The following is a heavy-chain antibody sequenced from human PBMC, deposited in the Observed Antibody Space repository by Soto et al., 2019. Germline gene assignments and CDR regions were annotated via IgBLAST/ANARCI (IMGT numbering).Heavy chain of an antibody. J-gene: IGHJ4*02. D-gene: IGHD1-26*01. Sequence: SETLPLTCTVSCGSVSSDYWSWIRQPPGKGLEWIGYIYYSGSTKYNPSLKSRVTMSVDTSNNQFSLKVSSVTAADTAVYYCARHSKRSYGLYYFDYWGLGALVTISS. CDR2: IYYSGST. V-gene: IGHV4-59*08. CDR1: CGSVSSDY. CDR3: ARHSKRSYGLYYFDY.